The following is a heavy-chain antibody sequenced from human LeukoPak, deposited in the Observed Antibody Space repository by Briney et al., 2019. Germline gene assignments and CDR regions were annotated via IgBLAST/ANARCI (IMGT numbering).Heavy chain of an antibody. J-gene: IGHJ3*02. Sequence: SETLSLTCTVSGGSISSGSYYWSWFRQPAEKGLEWIGRIYTSGSTYYNPSLKSRVTISADTSKNQFSLNVSSVTAADTAVYFCARGPYSYDSSGAFDIWGQGTMVTVSS. D-gene: IGHD3-22*01. V-gene: IGHV4-61*02. CDR2: IYTSGST. CDR3: ARGPYSYDSSGAFDI. CDR1: GGSISSGSYY.